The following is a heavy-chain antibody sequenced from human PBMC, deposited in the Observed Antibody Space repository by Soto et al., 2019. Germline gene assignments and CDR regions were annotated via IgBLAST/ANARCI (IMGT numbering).Heavy chain of an antibody. Sequence: PGGSLILSCAASGFTFSSYSMNWVRQAPGKGLEWVSYISSSSSTIYYADSVKGRFTISRDNAKNSLYLQMNSLRAEDTAVYYCARDGGQWLVQYFQHWGQGTLVTVS. CDR3: ARDGGQWLVQYFQH. CDR1: GFTFSSYS. D-gene: IGHD6-19*01. J-gene: IGHJ1*01. V-gene: IGHV3-48*01. CDR2: ISSSSSTI.